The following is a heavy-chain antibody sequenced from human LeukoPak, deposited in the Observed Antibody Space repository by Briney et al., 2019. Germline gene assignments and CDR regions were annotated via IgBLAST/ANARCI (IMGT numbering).Heavy chain of an antibody. V-gene: IGHV3-21*01. J-gene: IGHJ4*02. Sequence: KPGGSLRLSCAASGFTFSSYSMNWVRQAPGKGLEWVSSISSSSSYIYYADSVKGRFTISRDNAKNSLYLQMNSLRAEDTAVYYCARNPQWPRDYYFDYWGQGTLVTVSS. CDR3: ARNPQWPRDYYFDY. D-gene: IGHD6-19*01. CDR1: GFTFSSYS. CDR2: ISSSSSYI.